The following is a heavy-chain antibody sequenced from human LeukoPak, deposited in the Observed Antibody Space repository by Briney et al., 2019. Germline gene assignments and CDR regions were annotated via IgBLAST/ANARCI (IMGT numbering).Heavy chain of an antibody. J-gene: IGHJ4*02. Sequence: ASVKVSCKASGYTFTSYYMHWVRQAPGQGLEWMGIINPSGGSTSYAQKFQGRVTMTRDTSTSTVYMELRSLRSEDTAVYYCARRGGYGSGSYDFDYWGQGTLVTVSS. CDR3: ARRGGYGSGSYDFDY. V-gene: IGHV1-46*01. CDR1: GYTFTSYY. CDR2: INPSGGST. D-gene: IGHD3-10*01.